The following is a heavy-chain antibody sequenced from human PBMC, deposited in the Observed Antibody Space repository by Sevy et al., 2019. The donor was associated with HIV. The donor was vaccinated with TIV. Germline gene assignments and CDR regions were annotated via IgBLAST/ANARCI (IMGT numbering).Heavy chain of an antibody. CDR2: INLNNGGT. Sequence: ASVKVSCKASGYTFTGYYVHWVRQAPGQGLEWMGWINLNNGGTYFAKKFQDTLTLTTETSVNTAYMELRSLTFDDTAIYYCARMGDYSDSSGYYPLKFWGQGTLVTVSS. V-gene: IGHV1-2*02. D-gene: IGHD3-22*01. CDR3: ARMGDYSDSSGYYPLKF. CDR1: GYTFTGYY. J-gene: IGHJ4*02.